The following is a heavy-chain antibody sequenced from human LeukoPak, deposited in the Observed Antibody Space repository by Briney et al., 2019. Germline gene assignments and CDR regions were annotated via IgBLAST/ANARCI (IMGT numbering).Heavy chain of an antibody. D-gene: IGHD4-23*01. CDR3: ATQIPSTVVTPYFDY. Sequence: GESLKISCKGSGYIFTSYWIGWVRQMPGKGLEWMGIIYPGDSDTRYSPSFQGQVTISADKSISTAYLQWSSLKASDTAMYYCATQIPSTVVTPYFDYWGQGTLVTVSS. V-gene: IGHV5-51*01. J-gene: IGHJ4*02. CDR1: GYIFTSYW. CDR2: IYPGDSDT.